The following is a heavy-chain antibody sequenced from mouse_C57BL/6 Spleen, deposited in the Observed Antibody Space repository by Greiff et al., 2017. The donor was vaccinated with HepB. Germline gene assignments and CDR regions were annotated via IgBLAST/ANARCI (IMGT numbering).Heavy chain of an antibody. D-gene: IGHD1-1*01. CDR2: IDPSDSYT. V-gene: IGHV1-69*01. CDR1: GYTFTSYW. J-gene: IGHJ4*01. CDR3: ARWITTRVMDY. Sequence: QVQLQQPGAELVMPGASVKLSCKASGYTFTSYWMHWVKQRPGQGLEWIGEIDPSDSYTNYNQKFKGKSTLTVDKSSSTAYMQLSSLTSEDSAVYYCARWITTRVMDYWGQGTSVTVSS.